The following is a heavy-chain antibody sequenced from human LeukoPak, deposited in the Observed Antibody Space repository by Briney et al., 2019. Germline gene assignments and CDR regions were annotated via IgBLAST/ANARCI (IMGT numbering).Heavy chain of an antibody. J-gene: IGHJ3*02. CDR2: ISYDGSNT. CDR3: ARGGYYYDSSGYYYWRFALDI. D-gene: IGHD3-22*01. V-gene: IGHV3-30*03. Sequence: PGRSLRLSCAASGFTFSSYGMHWVRQAPGKGLEWVAVISYDGSNTYYADSVKGRFTISRDNSKNMLYLQMNSLRAEDTAVYYCARGGYYYDSSGYYYWRFALDIWGQGTMVTVSS. CDR1: GFTFSSYG.